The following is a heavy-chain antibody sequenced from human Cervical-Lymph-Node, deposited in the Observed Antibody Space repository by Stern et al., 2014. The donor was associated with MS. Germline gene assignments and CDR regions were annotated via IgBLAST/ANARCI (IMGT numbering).Heavy chain of an antibody. Sequence: QVQLVESGGGVVQPGRSLRLSCAASGFTFSSYGMPWVRQAPGKGLEWVAVIWYDGSNKYYADSVKGRFTISRDNSKNTLYLQMNSLRAEDTAVYYCARDCKLRYYYYGMDVWGQGTTVTVSS. D-gene: IGHD1-26*01. CDR2: IWYDGSNK. J-gene: IGHJ6*02. CDR1: GFTFSSYG. V-gene: IGHV3-33*01. CDR3: ARDCKLRYYYYGMDV.